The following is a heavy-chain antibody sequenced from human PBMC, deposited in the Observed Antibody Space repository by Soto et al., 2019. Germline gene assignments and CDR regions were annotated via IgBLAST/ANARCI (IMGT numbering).Heavy chain of an antibody. D-gene: IGHD3-22*01. J-gene: IGHJ6*02. Sequence: SVKVSCKASGGTFSSYAISWVRQAPGQGLEWMGGIIPIFGTANYAQKFQGRVTITADESTSTAYMELSSLRSEDTAVYYCASFPDSSGYYFAASYYYYYGMDVWGQGTTVTVSS. CDR1: GGTFSSYA. CDR3: ASFPDSSGYYFAASYYYYYGMDV. CDR2: IIPIFGTA. V-gene: IGHV1-69*13.